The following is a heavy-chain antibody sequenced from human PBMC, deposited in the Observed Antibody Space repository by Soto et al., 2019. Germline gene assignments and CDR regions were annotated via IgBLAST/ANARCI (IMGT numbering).Heavy chain of an antibody. J-gene: IGHJ4*02. CDR3: ARDPRWERPDY. CDR2: IYYSGST. Sequence: PSETLSLTCTVSGGSVSSGSYYWSWIRQPPGKGLEWIGYIYYSGSTNYNPSLKSRVTISVDTSKNQFSLKLSSVTAADTAVYYCARDPRWERPDYWGQGXLVTVSS. D-gene: IGHD1-26*01. V-gene: IGHV4-61*01. CDR1: GGSVSSGSYY.